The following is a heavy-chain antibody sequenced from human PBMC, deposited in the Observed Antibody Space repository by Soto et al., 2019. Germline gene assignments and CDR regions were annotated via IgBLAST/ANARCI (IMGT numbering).Heavy chain of an antibody. J-gene: IGHJ6*02. V-gene: IGHV3-23*01. D-gene: IGHD3-3*01. CDR3: AKGSGSYYYYGRDV. CDR1: GFTFSSYA. Sequence: PGGSLRLSCAASGFTFSSYAMSWVRQAPGKGLEWVSAISGSGGSTYYADSVKGRFTISRDNSKNTLYLQMNSLRAEDTAVYYCAKGSGSYYYYGRDVWGQGTTVTVSS. CDR2: ISGSGGST.